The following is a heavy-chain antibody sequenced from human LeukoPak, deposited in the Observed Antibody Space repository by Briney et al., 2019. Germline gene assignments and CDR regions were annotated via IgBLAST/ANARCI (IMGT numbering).Heavy chain of an antibody. CDR2: VSPYNGNT. CDR3: ARDLRLAVAGYFDY. Sequence: ASVKVSCRASGYSFTSYGISWARQAPGQGLEWMGWVSPYNGNTNYAQKLQGRVTVTTDTSTSTAYMELRSLRSDDTAVYYCARDLRLAVAGYFDYWGQGTLVTVSS. V-gene: IGHV1-18*01. CDR1: GYSFTSYG. D-gene: IGHD6-19*01. J-gene: IGHJ4*02.